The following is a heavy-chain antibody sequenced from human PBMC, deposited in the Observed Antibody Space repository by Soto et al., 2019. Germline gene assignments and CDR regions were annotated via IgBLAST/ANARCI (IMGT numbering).Heavy chain of an antibody. D-gene: IGHD6-13*01. CDR2: IYYSGST. CDR3: ASLIAAAYRFDP. Sequence: SETLSLTCTVSGGSISSGGYYWSWIRQHPGKGLEWIGYIYYSGSTYYNPSLKSRVTISVDTSKNQFSLKLSSVTAADTAVYYCASLIAAAYRFDPWGQGTLVTVSS. CDR1: GGSISSGGYY. V-gene: IGHV4-31*03. J-gene: IGHJ5*02.